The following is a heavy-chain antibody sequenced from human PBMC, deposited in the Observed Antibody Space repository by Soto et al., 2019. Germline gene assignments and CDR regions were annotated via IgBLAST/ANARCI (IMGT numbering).Heavy chain of an antibody. D-gene: IGHD6-13*01. CDR2: ISWNSGSI. Sequence: PGGSLRLSCAASGFTFDDYAMHWVRQAPGKGLEWVSGISWNSGSIGYADSVKGRFTISRDNAKNSLYLQMNSLRAEDTALYYCAKGPSSSWTVNWFDPWGQGTLVTVS. J-gene: IGHJ5*02. V-gene: IGHV3-9*01. CDR1: GFTFDDYA. CDR3: AKGPSSSWTVNWFDP.